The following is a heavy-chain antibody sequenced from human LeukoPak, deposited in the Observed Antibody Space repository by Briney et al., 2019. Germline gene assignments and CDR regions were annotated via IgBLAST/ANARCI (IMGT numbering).Heavy chain of an antibody. CDR1: GYSISSGYY. Sequence: SETLSLTCTVSGYSISSGYYWGWIRQPPGKGLEWIGSIYHSGSTNYNPSLKSRVTISVDTSKNQFSLKLSSVTAADTAVYYCARLSQFGVLRFSYYMDVWGKGTTVTVSS. D-gene: IGHD3-3*01. V-gene: IGHV4-38-2*02. CDR2: IYHSGST. CDR3: ARLSQFGVLRFSYYMDV. J-gene: IGHJ6*03.